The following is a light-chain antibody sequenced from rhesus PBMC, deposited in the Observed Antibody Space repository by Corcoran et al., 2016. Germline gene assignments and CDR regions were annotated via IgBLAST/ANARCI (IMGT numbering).Light chain of an antibody. Sequence: DIQMTQSPSSLSASVGDTVTITCQASQGISKYLAWYQQKPGKAPKLLIYDAFTLQSGVPSRFSGIGSGTEFTLTISSLQPEAFASYYCQQHYSYPFTFGPGTKLDIK. CDR3: QQHYSYPFT. CDR1: QGISKY. V-gene: IGKV1-25*01. CDR2: DAF. J-gene: IGKJ3*01.